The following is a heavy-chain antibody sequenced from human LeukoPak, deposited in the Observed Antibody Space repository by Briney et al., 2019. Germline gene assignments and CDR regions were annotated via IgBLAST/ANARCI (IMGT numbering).Heavy chain of an antibody. D-gene: IGHD3-3*01. CDR1: GFTFSSYS. Sequence: GGSLRLSCAASGFTFSSYSMNWVRQATGKGLEWVSYISSSSSTIYYADSVKGRFTISRDNAKNSLYLQMNSLRAEDTAVYYCARDSNFWSGYFPRWFDYWGQGTLVTVSS. J-gene: IGHJ4*02. CDR2: ISSSSSTI. CDR3: ARDSNFWSGYFPRWFDY. V-gene: IGHV3-48*01.